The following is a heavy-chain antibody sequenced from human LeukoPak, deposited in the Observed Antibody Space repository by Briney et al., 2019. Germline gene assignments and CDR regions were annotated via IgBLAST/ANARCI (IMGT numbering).Heavy chain of an antibody. CDR3: AKDRESGGQLVHKPYYYYYGMDV. V-gene: IGHV3-23*01. Sequence: GGSLRLSCAASGFTSSTYAMSWVRQAPGKGLEWVSAISSSGGSTYYADSVKGRFTISRDNSKNTLYLQMNSLRAEDTAVYYCAKDRESGGQLVHKPYYYYYGMDVWGQGTTVTVSS. CDR1: GFTSSTYA. J-gene: IGHJ6*02. D-gene: IGHD6-13*01. CDR2: ISSSGGST.